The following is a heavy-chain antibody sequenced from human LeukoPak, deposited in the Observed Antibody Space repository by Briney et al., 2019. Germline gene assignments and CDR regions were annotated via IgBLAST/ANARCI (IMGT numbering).Heavy chain of an antibody. CDR1: GGSISSGGYY. V-gene: IGHV4-31*03. Sequence: SQTLPLTCTVSGGSISSGGYYWSWIRQHPGKGLEWIGYIYYSGSTYYNPSLKSRVTISVDTSKNQFSLKLSSVTAADTAVYYCAGGRYYYDSSGYYLDYWGQGTLVTVSS. J-gene: IGHJ4*02. CDR2: IYYSGST. D-gene: IGHD3-22*01. CDR3: AGGRYYYDSSGYYLDY.